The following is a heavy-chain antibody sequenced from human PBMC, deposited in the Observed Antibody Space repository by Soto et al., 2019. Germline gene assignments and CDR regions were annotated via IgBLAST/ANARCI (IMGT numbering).Heavy chain of an antibody. CDR3: ASRWGNYGDYYYYMDV. CDR1: GGSISSSSYY. J-gene: IGHJ6*03. CDR2: IYYSGST. Sequence: QLQLQESGPGLVKPSETLSLTCTVSGGSISSSSYYWGWIRQPPGKGLEWIGSIYYSGSTYYNPSLKSRVTISVDTSKTQFSLKLSSVTAADTAVYYCASRWGNYGDYYYYMDVWGKGTTVTVSS. V-gene: IGHV4-39*01. D-gene: IGHD3-16*01.